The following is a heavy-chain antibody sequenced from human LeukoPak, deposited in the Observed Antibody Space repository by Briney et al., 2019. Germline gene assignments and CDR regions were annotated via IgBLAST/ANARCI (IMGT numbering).Heavy chain of an antibody. CDR1: GASPSSTSHH. V-gene: IGHV4-39*07. D-gene: IGHD3-22*01. CDR2: IYYSGST. CDR3: ARVTYYYDSSGYYRSILFDY. J-gene: IGHJ4*02. Sequence: QSSETLSLTRTVSGASPSSTSHHWDWIRQPPGKGLGWIGRIYYSGSTSYNPSLNSRVTISIDTSKNQFSLKLTSVTAADTAVYYCARVTYYYDSSGYYRSILFDYWGQGTLVTVSS.